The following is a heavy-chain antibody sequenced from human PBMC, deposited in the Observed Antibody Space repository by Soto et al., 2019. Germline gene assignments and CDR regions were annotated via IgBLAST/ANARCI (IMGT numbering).Heavy chain of an antibody. Sequence: QVQLVQSGAEVKKPGSSVKVSCKASGGTFSNYPISWVRQAPGQGLEWMGGIIPIFGTVNYEQKFQGRVTITADESTNTAYREVSSLRSEDTAVYYCARGNHRWLQLWYFDLWGRGTLVTVSS. CDR2: IIPIFGTV. CDR1: GGTFSNYP. V-gene: IGHV1-69*12. CDR3: ARGNHRWLQLWYFDL. J-gene: IGHJ2*01. D-gene: IGHD5-12*01.